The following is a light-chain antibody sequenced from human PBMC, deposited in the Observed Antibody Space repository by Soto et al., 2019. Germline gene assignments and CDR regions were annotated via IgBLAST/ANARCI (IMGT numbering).Light chain of an antibody. CDR1: QSVTSNY. Sequence: EIVLTQSPDTLALSPGERATLSCRASQSVTSNYLAWYQQKPGQAPRLLIFGISSRATGIPHRFSGSGSGTDFTVPIARLEPEDFAVYSCQQYGSSYAFGQGTKLEIK. CDR3: QQYGSSYA. J-gene: IGKJ2*01. V-gene: IGKV3-20*01. CDR2: GIS.